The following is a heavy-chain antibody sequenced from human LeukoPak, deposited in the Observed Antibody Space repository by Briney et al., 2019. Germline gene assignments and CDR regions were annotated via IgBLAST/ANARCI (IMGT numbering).Heavy chain of an antibody. CDR3: AREIGYSGSYLAPFDY. V-gene: IGHV6-1*01. D-gene: IGHD1-26*01. CDR1: GDSVSSNSAA. Sequence: SQTLSLTCAISGDSVSSNSAAWNWIRQSPSRGLEWLGRTYYRSKWYNDYAVSVKSRITINPDTSKNQFSLQLNSVTPEDTAVYYCAREIGYSGSYLAPFDYWGQGTLVTVSS. CDR2: TYYRSKWYN. J-gene: IGHJ4*02.